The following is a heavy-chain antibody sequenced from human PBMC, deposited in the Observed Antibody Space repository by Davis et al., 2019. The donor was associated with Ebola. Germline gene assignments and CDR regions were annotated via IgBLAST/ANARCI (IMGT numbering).Heavy chain of an antibody. Sequence: SCAASGFTFSNAWMNWVRQAPGKGLEWVGRIKSKTDGGTTDYAAPVKGRFTISRDDSKNTLYLQMNSLKTEDTAVYYCTTGELRYFDWLSEVFDYWGQGTLVTVSS. J-gene: IGHJ4*02. D-gene: IGHD3-9*01. V-gene: IGHV3-15*07. CDR2: IKSKTDGGTT. CDR3: TTGELRYFDWLSEVFDY. CDR1: GFTFSNAW.